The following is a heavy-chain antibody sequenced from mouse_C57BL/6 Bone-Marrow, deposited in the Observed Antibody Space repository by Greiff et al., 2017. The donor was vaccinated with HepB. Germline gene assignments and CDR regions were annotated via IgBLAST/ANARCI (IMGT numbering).Heavy chain of an antibody. D-gene: IGHD2-4*01. CDR3: ARGGLRRVYYFDY. Sequence: QVQLKESGAELARPGASVKLSCKASGYTFTSYGISWVKQRTGQGLEWIGEIYPRSGNTYYNEKFKGKATLTADKSSSTAYMELRSLTSEDSAVYFCARGGLRRVYYFDYWGQGTTLTVSS. CDR2: IYPRSGNT. J-gene: IGHJ2*01. CDR1: GYTFTSYG. V-gene: IGHV1-81*01.